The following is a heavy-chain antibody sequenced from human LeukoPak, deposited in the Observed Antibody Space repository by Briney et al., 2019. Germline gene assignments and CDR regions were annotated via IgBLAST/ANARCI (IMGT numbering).Heavy chain of an antibody. J-gene: IGHJ4*02. Sequence: SETLSLTCTVSGGSISSSSYYWGWIRQPPGKGLEWIGSIYYSGSTYYNPSLKSRVTISVDTSKNQFSLKLSSVTAADTAVYYCARDLDYFDYWGQGTLVTVSS. CDR1: GGSISSSSYY. CDR2: IYYSGST. V-gene: IGHV4-39*07. CDR3: ARDLDYFDY.